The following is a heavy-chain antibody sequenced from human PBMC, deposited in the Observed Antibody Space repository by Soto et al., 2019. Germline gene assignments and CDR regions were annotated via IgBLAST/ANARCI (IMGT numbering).Heavy chain of an antibody. J-gene: IGHJ5*02. CDR3: ARDNLGVQGAFDP. Sequence: GGSLTLSCAASGFVFSDFQLNWVRQAPGRGPEWLASITGTSAFLFYADSIKGRFTISRDNPKNFLFLQMDSLGPEDTAVYYCARDNLGVQGAFDPWGQGARVTVS. CDR1: GFVFSDFQ. CDR2: ITGTSAFL. V-gene: IGHV3-21*01. D-gene: IGHD3-10*02.